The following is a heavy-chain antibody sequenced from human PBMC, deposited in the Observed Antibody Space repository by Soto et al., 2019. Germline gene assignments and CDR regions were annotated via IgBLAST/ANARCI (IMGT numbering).Heavy chain of an antibody. D-gene: IGHD5-12*01. CDR3: VRAPREDTGYEYYFDY. CDR1: GFTFSSYW. CDR2: IKQDGSAK. V-gene: IGHV3-7*01. Sequence: EVQLVESGGGLVQPGGSLRLSCAGSGFTFSSYWMSWVRQAPDKGLEWVVKIKQDGSAKSYVDSVKGRFTISRDNARNSLSLQMDSLRAEDTAVYYCVRAPREDTGYEYYFDYWGQGTLVTVSS. J-gene: IGHJ4*02.